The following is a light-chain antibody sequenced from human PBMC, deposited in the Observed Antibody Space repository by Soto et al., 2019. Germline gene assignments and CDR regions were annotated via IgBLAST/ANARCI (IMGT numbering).Light chain of an antibody. CDR2: DAS. V-gene: IGKV3-20*01. J-gene: IGKJ4*01. CDR1: QSVSSNS. Sequence: EIVLTQSPGTLSLSPGERATLSCRASQSVSSNSLAWYQQKPGQAPRLLIYDASRRATGIPGRFSGSGSGTDFTLTISRLEPEDFAVYYCQQYGRPVTFGGGTKVDI. CDR3: QQYGRPVT.